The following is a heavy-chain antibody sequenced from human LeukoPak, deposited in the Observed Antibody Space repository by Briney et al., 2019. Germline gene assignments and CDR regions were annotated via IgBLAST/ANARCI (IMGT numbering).Heavy chain of an antibody. CDR1: GSTFSSYA. CDR3: ARDLFTYYDFWSGYTANWFDP. V-gene: IGHV3-30-3*01. CDR2: ISYDGSNK. J-gene: IGHJ5*02. Sequence: PGRSLRLSCAASGSTFSSYAMHWVRQAPGKGLEWVAVISYDGSNKYYADSVKGRFTISRDNSKNTLYLQMNSLRAEDTAVYYCARDLFTYYDFWSGYTANWFDPWGQGTLVTVSS. D-gene: IGHD3-3*01.